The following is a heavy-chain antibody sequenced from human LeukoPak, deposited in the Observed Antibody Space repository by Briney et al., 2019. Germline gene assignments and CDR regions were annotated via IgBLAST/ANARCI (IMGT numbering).Heavy chain of an antibody. CDR3: ARVYDSSGYYMGGYFDY. V-gene: IGHV1-69*05. D-gene: IGHD3-22*01. CDR2: IIPIFGTA. J-gene: IGHJ4*02. CDR1: GGTFSSYA. Sequence: GASVTVSFTASGGTFSSYAISWVRQAPGQGLEWMGGIIPIFGTANYAQKFQGRVTITTDESTSTAYMELSSLRSEDTAVYYCARVYDSSGYYMGGYFDYWGQGTLVTVPS.